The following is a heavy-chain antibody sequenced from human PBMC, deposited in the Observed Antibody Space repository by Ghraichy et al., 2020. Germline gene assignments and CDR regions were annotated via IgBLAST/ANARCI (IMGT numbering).Heavy chain of an antibody. Sequence: SCAASGFTFSNFAMSWVRQGPGKGLQWVSAISGAGGNTYYAASVKGRFTISRDNSKSTLYLQMSSLRAEDTAVYYCARGRDYGDLGTGDYWGQGALVTVSS. D-gene: IGHD4-17*01. J-gene: IGHJ4*02. V-gene: IGHV3-23*01. CDR3: ARGRDYGDLGTGDY. CDR1: GFTFSNFA. CDR2: ISGAGGNT.